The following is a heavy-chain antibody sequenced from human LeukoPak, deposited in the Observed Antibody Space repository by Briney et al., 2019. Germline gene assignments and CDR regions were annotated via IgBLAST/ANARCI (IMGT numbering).Heavy chain of an antibody. CDR3: ASTVSRGSFVSLPIDY. J-gene: IGHJ4*02. Sequence: SETLSLTCTVSGYSISSGYYWGWIRQPPGKGLEWIGSIYHSGSTYYNPSLKSRVTISVDTSKNQFSLKLSSVTAADTAVYYCASTVSRGSFVSLPIDYWGQGTLVTVSS. V-gene: IGHV4-38-2*02. CDR1: GYSISSGYY. CDR2: IYHSGST. D-gene: IGHD4-17*01.